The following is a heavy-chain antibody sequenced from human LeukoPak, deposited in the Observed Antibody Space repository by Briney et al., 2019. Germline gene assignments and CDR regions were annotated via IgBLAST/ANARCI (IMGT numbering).Heavy chain of an antibody. D-gene: IGHD3-9*01. CDR2: ISRSGSTI. CDR1: GFTVSNDY. CDR3: ARFDYYYYYGMDV. J-gene: IGHJ6*02. V-gene: IGHV3-11*04. Sequence: GGSLRLSCAASGFTVSNDYMAWVRQAPGKGLEWISYISRSGSTIYYADSVKGRFTISRDNAKKSLFLQMNSLRAEDTAVYFCARFDYYYYYGMDVWGQGTTVTVSS.